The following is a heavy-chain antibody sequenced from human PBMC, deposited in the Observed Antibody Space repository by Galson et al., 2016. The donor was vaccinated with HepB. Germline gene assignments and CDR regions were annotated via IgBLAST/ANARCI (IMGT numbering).Heavy chain of an antibody. CDR3: ARMEAAAGISFMRH. J-gene: IGHJ1*01. D-gene: IGHD6-25*01. V-gene: IGHV5-10-1*01. CDR2: IDPKDSYT. Sequence: GLEWMGRIDPKDSYTNYSPSFQGHVTISVDKSISAAYLQWSSLKASDTAMYYCARMEAAAGISFMRHWGQGTLVTVSS.